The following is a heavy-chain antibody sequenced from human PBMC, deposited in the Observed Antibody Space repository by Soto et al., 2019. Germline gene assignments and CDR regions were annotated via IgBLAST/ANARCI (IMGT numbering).Heavy chain of an antibody. D-gene: IGHD3-3*01. CDR1: GFTFSSYA. Sequence: QVQLVESGGGVVQPGRSLRLSCAASGFTFSSYAMEWVRQAPDKGLEWVAVISYDGRNKYYADSVKGRFTISRDNSKNTLYLQMNSLRAEDTAVYYCAREIERLLGYWGQGTLVTVSS. V-gene: IGHV3-30*04. J-gene: IGHJ4*02. CDR3: AREIERLLGY. CDR2: ISYDGRNK.